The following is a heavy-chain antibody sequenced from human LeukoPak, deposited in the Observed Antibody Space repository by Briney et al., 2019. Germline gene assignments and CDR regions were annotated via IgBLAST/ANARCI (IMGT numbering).Heavy chain of an antibody. CDR1: GYTFTGYY. D-gene: IGHD3-10*01. Sequence: ASMKVSCKSSGYTFTGYYMHWVRQAPGQGLEWMGWINPNSGGTNYAQKFQGRVTMTRDTSISTAYMELSRLTSDDTAVYYCARALLLWFGDLMGYWGQGTLVTVSS. V-gene: IGHV1-2*02. CDR2: INPNSGGT. J-gene: IGHJ4*02. CDR3: ARALLLWFGDLMGY.